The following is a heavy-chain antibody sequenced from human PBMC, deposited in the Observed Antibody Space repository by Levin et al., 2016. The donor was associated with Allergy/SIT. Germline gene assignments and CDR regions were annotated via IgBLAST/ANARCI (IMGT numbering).Heavy chain of an antibody. J-gene: IGHJ4*02. V-gene: IGHV4-59*11. D-gene: IGHD6-19*01. CDR3: ARFVAVPGTPYYFDY. CDR1: GGSIGSHY. Sequence: SETLSLTCTVSGGSIGSHYWSWVRQPPGKGLEWIGYIYYSGSTNYNPSLKSRVTISIDTSMNQFSLKLSSVTAADTAVYYCARFVAVPGTPYYFDYWDQGTLVTVSS. CDR2: IYYSGST.